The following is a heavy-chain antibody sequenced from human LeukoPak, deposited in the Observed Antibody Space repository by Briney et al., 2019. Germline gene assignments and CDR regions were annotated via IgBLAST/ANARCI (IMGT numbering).Heavy chain of an antibody. CDR2: IYHSGST. CDR1: GGSMSSSNW. Sequence: SETLSLTCAVSGGSMSSSNWWSWVRQPPGKGLERIGEIYHSGSTNYNPSLKSRVTISVDKSKNQFSLKLSSVTAADTAVYYCARVPSSGSYSAFDIWGQGTMVTVSS. J-gene: IGHJ3*02. CDR3: ARVPSSGSYSAFDI. V-gene: IGHV4-4*02. D-gene: IGHD1-26*01.